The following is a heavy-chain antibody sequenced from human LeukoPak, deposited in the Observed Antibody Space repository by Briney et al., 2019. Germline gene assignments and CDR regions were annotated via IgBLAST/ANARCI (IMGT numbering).Heavy chain of an antibody. V-gene: IGHV3-23*01. CDR1: GFTFSSYA. CDR2: ISGSGGST. J-gene: IGHJ6*04. Sequence: GGSLRPSCAASGFTFSSYAMSWVRQAPGKGLEWVSAISGSGGSTYYADSVKGRFTISRDNSKNALYLQMNSLRAEDTAVYYCAKDNRPRIVVVPAAILVGMDVRGKGTTVTVSS. CDR3: AKDNRPRIVVVPAAILVGMDV. D-gene: IGHD2-2*01.